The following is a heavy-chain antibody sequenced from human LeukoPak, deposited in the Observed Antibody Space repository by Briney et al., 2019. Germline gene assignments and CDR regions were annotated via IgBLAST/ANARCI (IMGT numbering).Heavy chain of an antibody. J-gene: IGHJ4*02. CDR3: AKGEAYYDFWSGYQSINYFDY. CDR2: ISSASRTI. V-gene: IGHV3-48*01. Sequence: PGGSLRLSCAASGFSFSGFSMNWVRQAPGKGLEWITYISSASRTISYADSVRGRFTVSRDNSKNTLYLQMNSLRAEDTAVYYCAKGEAYYDFWSGYQSINYFDYWGQGTLVTVSS. CDR1: GFSFSGFS. D-gene: IGHD3-3*01.